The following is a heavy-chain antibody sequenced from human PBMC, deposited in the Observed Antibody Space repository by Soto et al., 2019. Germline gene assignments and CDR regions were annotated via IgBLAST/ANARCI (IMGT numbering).Heavy chain of an antibody. Sequence: HPGGTLRLSCVASGVTFTTNAMDGVRQAPGKGLEWVSFISGDDGSGNYADSVKGRFTISRDKSKNTLYLQMNSLRAEDTAIYYCGKEASIWKSRGAFDPWGRGTTVTVPS. J-gene: IGHJ3*01. CDR1: GVTFTTNA. CDR2: ISGDDGSG. D-gene: IGHD1-1*01. V-gene: IGHV3-23*01. CDR3: GKEASIWKSRGAFDP.